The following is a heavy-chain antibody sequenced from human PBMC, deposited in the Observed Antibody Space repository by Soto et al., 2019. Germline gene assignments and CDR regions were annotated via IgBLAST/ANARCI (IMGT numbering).Heavy chain of an antibody. V-gene: IGHV3-30-3*01. CDR2: ISYDGSNK. Sequence: QVQLVESGGGVVQPGWSLRLSCAASGLTFSSYAMQWVRQAPGKGLEWVAVISYDGSNKYYADSVKGRFTISRDNSKNTLYLQMNSLRAEDTAVYYCARVRPPPYNWNDEGAFDIWGQGTMVTVSS. CDR1: GLTFSSYA. CDR3: ARVRPPPYNWNDEGAFDI. J-gene: IGHJ3*02. D-gene: IGHD1-1*01.